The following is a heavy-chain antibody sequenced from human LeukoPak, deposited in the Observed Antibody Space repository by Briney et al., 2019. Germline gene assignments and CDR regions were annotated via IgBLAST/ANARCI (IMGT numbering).Heavy chain of an antibody. J-gene: IGHJ5*02. CDR3: ARARCSSTSCPGLNWFDP. CDR2: ISAYNGNT. CDR1: GYTFTSYG. D-gene: IGHD2-2*01. V-gene: IGHV1-18*04. Sequence: GASVKVSCKASGYTFTSYGISWVRQAPGQGLEWMGWISAYNGNTNYAQKLQGRVTMTTDTSTSTAYMELRSLRSDDTAVYYCARARCSSTSCPGLNWFDPWSQGTLVTVSS.